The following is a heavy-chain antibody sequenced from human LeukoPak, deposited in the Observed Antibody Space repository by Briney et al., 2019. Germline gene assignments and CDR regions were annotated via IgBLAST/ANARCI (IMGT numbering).Heavy chain of an antibody. CDR2: ISDSGHST. V-gene: IGHV3-23*01. CDR1: GFAFGNYA. Sequence: GGSLRLSRAASGFAFGNYAMSWVRQAPGKGLEWVSGISDSGHSTYYADSVKGRFTISRANSKKTLYLQMNSLRAEDTAVYFFAKDFGPQQLVPLDYWGQGTLVTVSS. D-gene: IGHD6-13*01. CDR3: AKDFGPQQLVPLDY. J-gene: IGHJ4*02.